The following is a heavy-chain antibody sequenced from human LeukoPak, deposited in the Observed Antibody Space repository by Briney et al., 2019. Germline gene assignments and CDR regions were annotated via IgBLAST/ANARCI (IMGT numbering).Heavy chain of an antibody. Sequence: PSETLSLTCAVSGYSISSGYCWGWIRQPPGKGLEWIGSIYHSGSTYYNPSLKSRVTISVDTSKNQFSLKLSSVTAADTAVYYSALGYCTNGVCCAGYFDYWGQGTLVTVSS. D-gene: IGHD2-8*01. V-gene: IGHV4-38-2*01. CDR2: IYHSGST. J-gene: IGHJ4*02. CDR3: ALGYCTNGVCCAGYFDY. CDR1: GYSISSGYC.